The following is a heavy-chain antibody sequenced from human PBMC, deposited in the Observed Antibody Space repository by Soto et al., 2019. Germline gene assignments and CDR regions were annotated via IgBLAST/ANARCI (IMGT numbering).Heavy chain of an antibody. CDR2: IWYDGSNK. Sequence: QVQLVESGGGVVQPGRSLRLSCAASGFTFSSYGMHWVRQAPGKGLEWVAVIWYDGSNKYYADSVKGRFTISRDNSKNTLYLQMNSLRDEDTAVYYCARERIVSLKGNWFDPWGQGTLVTVSS. CDR3: ARERIVSLKGNWFDP. D-gene: IGHD2-15*01. J-gene: IGHJ5*02. CDR1: GFTFSSYG. V-gene: IGHV3-33*01.